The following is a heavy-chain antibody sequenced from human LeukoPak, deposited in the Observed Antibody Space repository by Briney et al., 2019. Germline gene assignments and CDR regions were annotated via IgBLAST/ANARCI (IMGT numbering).Heavy chain of an antibody. J-gene: IGHJ5*02. CDR3: ARDSSSWAYNWFDP. Sequence: ASVKVSCKASGYTFTSYYMHWVRQAPGQGLEWMGWINPNSGGTNYAQKFQGWVTMTRDTSISTAYMELSRLRSDDTAVYYCARDSSSWAYNWFDPWGQGTLVTVSS. CDR2: INPNSGGT. V-gene: IGHV1-2*04. CDR1: GYTFTSYY. D-gene: IGHD6-13*01.